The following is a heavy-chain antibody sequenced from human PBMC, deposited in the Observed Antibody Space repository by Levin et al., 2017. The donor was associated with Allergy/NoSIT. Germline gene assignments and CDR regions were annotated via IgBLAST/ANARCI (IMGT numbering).Heavy chain of an antibody. CDR2: INQDGGEK. Sequence: GGSLRLSCVASGFAFSDFWMSWVRQAPGRGLEWVANINQDGGEKYHVDYVKGRFTISRDNAKNSLSLQMNSLKAEDTALYYCARAPARGYCSGGACRQELDFWGQGTLVTVSS. CDR3: ARAPARGYCSGGACRQELDF. V-gene: IGHV3-7*01. J-gene: IGHJ4*02. CDR1: GFAFSDFW. D-gene: IGHD2-15*01.